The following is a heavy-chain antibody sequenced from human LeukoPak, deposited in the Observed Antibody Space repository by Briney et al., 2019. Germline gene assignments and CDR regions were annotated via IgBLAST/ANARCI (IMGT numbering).Heavy chain of an antibody. D-gene: IGHD3-10*01. V-gene: IGHV3-33*01. J-gene: IGHJ4*02. CDR1: GFTFRSYG. CDR2: IWYDGNIQ. CDR3: ARDMIRGVVVSQY. Sequence: GRSLRLSCAASGFTFRSYGMHWVRQAPGKGLEWVAVIWYDGNIQYYADSVKGRFTISRDNFRNTLYLQMNSLRAEDTAVYYCARDMIRGVVVSQYCGQGTLVAVSS.